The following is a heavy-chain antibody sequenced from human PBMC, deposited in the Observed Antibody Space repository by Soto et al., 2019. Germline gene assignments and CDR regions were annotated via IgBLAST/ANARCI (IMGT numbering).Heavy chain of an antibody. Sequence: EVQLLESGGGLVQPGGSLRLSCAASGFTFSSYAMSWVRQAPGKGLEWVSAISGSGGSTYYADSVKGRFTISRDNSKNTLYLQMNRLRAEDTAVYYCAKDLRGSGWINWFDPWGQGTLVTVSS. J-gene: IGHJ5*02. CDR2: ISGSGGST. CDR1: GFTFSSYA. V-gene: IGHV3-23*01. CDR3: AKDLRGSGWINWFDP. D-gene: IGHD6-19*01.